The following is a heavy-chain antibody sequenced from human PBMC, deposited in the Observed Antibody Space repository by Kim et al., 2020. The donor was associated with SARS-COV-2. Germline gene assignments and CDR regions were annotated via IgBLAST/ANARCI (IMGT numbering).Heavy chain of an antibody. CDR1: GYTFTSYG. CDR3: ARDIVVVPAAMIRYYYYYYMDV. D-gene: IGHD2-2*01. Sequence: ASVKVSCKASGYTFTSYGISWVRQAPGQGLEWMGWISAYNGNTNYAQKLQGRVTMTTDTSTSTAYMELRSLRSDDTAVYYCARDIVVVPAAMIRYYYYYYMDVWGKGTTVTVSS. CDR2: ISAYNGNT. J-gene: IGHJ6*03. V-gene: IGHV1-18*01.